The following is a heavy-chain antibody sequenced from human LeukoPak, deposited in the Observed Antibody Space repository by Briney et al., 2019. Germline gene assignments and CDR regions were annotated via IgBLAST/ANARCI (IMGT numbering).Heavy chain of an antibody. Sequence: GGSLRLSCEAFEFTFSNYWMSWVRQAPGKGLEWVSVIYSGGSTYYADSVKGRFTISRDNSKNTLFLQMNSLRAEDTALYYCARDTMIRGIIRWGQGTLVTVSS. CDR3: ARDTMIRGIIR. D-gene: IGHD3-10*01. CDR2: IYSGGST. CDR1: EFTFSNYW. V-gene: IGHV3-53*01. J-gene: IGHJ4*02.